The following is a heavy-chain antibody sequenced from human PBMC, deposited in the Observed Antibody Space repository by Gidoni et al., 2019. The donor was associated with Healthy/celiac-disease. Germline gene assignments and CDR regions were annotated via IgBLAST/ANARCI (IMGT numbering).Heavy chain of an antibody. CDR3: ARDWGPFDWLLPVY. V-gene: IGHV3-30-3*01. CDR2: ISYDGSNK. Sequence: QVQLVESGGGVVQPGRSLRLSCAASGFTFSSYAMHWVRQAPGKGLEWVAVISYDGSNKYYADSVKSRFTISRDNSNNTLYLQMNSLRAEDTAVYYCARDWGPFDWLLPVYWGQGTLVTVSS. CDR1: GFTFSSYA. J-gene: IGHJ4*02. D-gene: IGHD3-9*01.